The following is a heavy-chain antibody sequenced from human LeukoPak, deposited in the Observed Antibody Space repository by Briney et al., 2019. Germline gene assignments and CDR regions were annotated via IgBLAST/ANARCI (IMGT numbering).Heavy chain of an antibody. D-gene: IGHD2-21*02. CDR3: ARVGCGGDCYADAFDI. J-gene: IGHJ3*02. CDR1: GGTFSSYA. Sequence: GASVKVSCKASGGTFSSYAISWVRQAPGQGLEWMGIINPSGGSTSYAQKFQGRVTMTRDTSTSTVYMELSSLRSEDTAIYYCARVGCGGDCYADAFDIWGQGTMVTVSS. CDR2: INPSGGST. V-gene: IGHV1-46*01.